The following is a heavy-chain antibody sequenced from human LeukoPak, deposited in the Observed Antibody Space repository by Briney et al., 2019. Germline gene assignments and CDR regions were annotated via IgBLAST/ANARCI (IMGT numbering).Heavy chain of an antibody. CDR1: GGSISSYY. J-gene: IGHJ4*02. D-gene: IGHD5-24*01. CDR3: ARLTRALRDGYSPAFDY. Sequence: SETLSLTCTVSGGSISSYYWSWTRQPPGKGLEWIGYIYYSGSTNYNPSLRSRVTISVDTSKNQFSLKLSSVTAADTAVYYCARLTRALRDGYSPAFDYWGQGTLVTVSS. CDR2: IYYSGST. V-gene: IGHV4-59*08.